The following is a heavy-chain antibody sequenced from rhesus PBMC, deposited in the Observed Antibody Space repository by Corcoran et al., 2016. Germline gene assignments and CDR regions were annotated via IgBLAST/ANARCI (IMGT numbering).Heavy chain of an antibody. J-gene: IGHJ4*01. CDR3: ARLGGGFDY. D-gene: IGHD3-34*01. CDR2: ISTNTGNP. V-gene: IGHV7-114*01. Sequence: QVQLVQSGPEVKHPGASSKVSCNASGYTFISYGMNWVRQAHGQRLEWKGGISTNTGNPTYAQGFKERVTLSMDTSISTAYQQISSLEAEDTAVYYCARLGGGFDYWGQGVLVTVSS. CDR1: GYTFISYG.